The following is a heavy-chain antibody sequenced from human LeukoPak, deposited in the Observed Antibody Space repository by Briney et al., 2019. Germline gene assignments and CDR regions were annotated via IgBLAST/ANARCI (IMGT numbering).Heavy chain of an antibody. CDR1: GITLSNYG. J-gene: IGHJ4*02. CDR2: ISYSGGST. Sequence: GGSLRLSCAVSGITLSNYGMSWVRQAPGKGLEWVAGISYSGGSTNYADSVKGRFTISRDNPKNTLYLQMNSLRAEDTAVYFCAKRGVVIRVILVGFHKEAYYFDSWGQGALVTVSS. CDR3: AKRGVVIRVILVGFHKEAYYFDS. V-gene: IGHV3-23*01. D-gene: IGHD3-22*01.